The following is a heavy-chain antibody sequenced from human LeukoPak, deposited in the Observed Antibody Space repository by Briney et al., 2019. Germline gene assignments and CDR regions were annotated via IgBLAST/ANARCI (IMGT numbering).Heavy chain of an antibody. CDR2: KGSNGTP. CDR3: ASRTWVGAAYYAFYI. D-gene: IGHD1-1*01. V-gene: IGHV3-23*01. J-gene: IGHJ3*02. CDR1: LFTSSNHA. Sequence: VRSLCLSRALSLFTSSNHAVSCVRGAPGKGLEGGSAKGSNGTPYNTDSLKGRFTISRDTPKSTVYLQLSTLRLEDTAVYYCASRTWVGAAYYAFYIWGEGTMVTVSS.